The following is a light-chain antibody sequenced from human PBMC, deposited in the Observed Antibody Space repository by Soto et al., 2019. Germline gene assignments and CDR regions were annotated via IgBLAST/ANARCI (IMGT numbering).Light chain of an antibody. Sequence: DIQLTQSPSSLSASVGDRVTITCRTSQSIDIYLNWYQQRPGKAPNLLIYAGSNLQSGVPSRFSGRGSGADFTLTINSLQPEDCATYYCQQSYSDPTFGQGTKLEIK. CDR3: QQSYSDPT. CDR2: AGS. V-gene: IGKV1-39*01. CDR1: QSIDIY. J-gene: IGKJ2*01.